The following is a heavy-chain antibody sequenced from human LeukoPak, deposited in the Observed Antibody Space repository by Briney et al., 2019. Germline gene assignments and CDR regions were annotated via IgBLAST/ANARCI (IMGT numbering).Heavy chain of an antibody. CDR2: IIPIFGTA. CDR1: GGTFSSYA. Sequence: ASVKVSCKASGGTFSSYAISWVRQAPGQGLEWMGGIIPIFGTANYAQKFQGRVTITADESTSTAYMELSSLRSEDTAVYYCARSPPLRLPTRFLEYWFDPWGQGTLVTVSS. J-gene: IGHJ5*02. CDR3: ARSPPLRLPTRFLEYWFDP. V-gene: IGHV1-69*13. D-gene: IGHD3-3*01.